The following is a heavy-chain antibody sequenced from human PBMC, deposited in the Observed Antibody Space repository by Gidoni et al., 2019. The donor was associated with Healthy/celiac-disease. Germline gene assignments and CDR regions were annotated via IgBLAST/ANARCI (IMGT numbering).Heavy chain of an antibody. J-gene: IGHJ4*02. CDR2: IYYSGST. Sequence: QVQLQESGPGLVKPSQTLYLTCPVSGGSISSGGYYWSWIRQHPGKCLELIGSIYYSGSTCYNPSLKSRVTISVDTSKNQFSLKLSSVTAADTAVYYCASASIAAAGTDFDYWCQGTLVTVSS. D-gene: IGHD6-13*01. CDR3: ASASIAAAGTDFDY. V-gene: IGHV4-31*03. CDR1: GGSISSGGYY.